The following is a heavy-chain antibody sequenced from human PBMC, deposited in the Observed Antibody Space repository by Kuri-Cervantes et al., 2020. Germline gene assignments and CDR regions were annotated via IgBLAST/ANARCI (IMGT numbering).Heavy chain of an antibody. CDR2: IYYSGST. V-gene: IGHV4-59*12. CDR1: GGSISSYY. CDR3: AREVTD. D-gene: IGHD2-21*02. J-gene: IGHJ4*02. Sequence: ESLKISCTVSGGSISSYYWSWIRQPPGKGLEWIGYIYYSGSTNYNPSLKSRVTISVDTSKNQFSLKLSSVTAADTAVYYCAREVTDWGQGTLVTVSS.